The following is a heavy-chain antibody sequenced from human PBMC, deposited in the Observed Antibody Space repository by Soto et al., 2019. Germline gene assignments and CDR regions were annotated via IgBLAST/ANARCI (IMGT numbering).Heavy chain of an antibody. CDR1: GYTFTSYY. V-gene: IGHV1-2*02. J-gene: IGHJ6*04. Sequence: QVQLLQSGAEMKEPGDSVRVSCEASGYTFTSYYIHWVRQAPGQGLEWMGWINPKFRDTTYAQDFQGRVSKTKDMATSTVYKELSRLTSDDTAIYYCARNMDYYYGPRSGNAKGFWGKWTTVTVFS. D-gene: IGHD3-10*01. CDR3: ARNMDYYYGPRSGNAKGF. CDR2: INPKFRDT.